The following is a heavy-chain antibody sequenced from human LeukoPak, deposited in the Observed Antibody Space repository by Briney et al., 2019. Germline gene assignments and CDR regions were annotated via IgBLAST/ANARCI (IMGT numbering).Heavy chain of an antibody. Sequence: SGGSLRLSCAASGFTFSSYAMHWVRQAPGKGLEWVAVISYDGSNKYYADSVKGRFTISRDNSKNTLYLRMNSLRAEDTAVYYCASLVGATNDFDYWGQGTLVTVSS. J-gene: IGHJ4*02. CDR3: ASLVGATNDFDY. CDR1: GFTFSSYA. CDR2: ISYDGSNK. V-gene: IGHV3-30-3*01. D-gene: IGHD1-26*01.